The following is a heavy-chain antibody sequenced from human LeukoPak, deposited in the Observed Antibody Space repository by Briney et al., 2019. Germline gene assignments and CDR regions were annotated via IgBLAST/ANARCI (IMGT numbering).Heavy chain of an antibody. J-gene: IGHJ6*03. V-gene: IGHV3-53*01. CDR2: IYSGGST. Sequence: GGSLRLSCAASGFTFSSYWMTWVRQAPGKGPEWVSVIYSGGSTYYADSVEGRFTISRDNSKNTLYLQMNSLRAEDTAVYYCARRLMDVWGKGTTVTISS. CDR1: GFTFSSYW. CDR3: ARRLMDV.